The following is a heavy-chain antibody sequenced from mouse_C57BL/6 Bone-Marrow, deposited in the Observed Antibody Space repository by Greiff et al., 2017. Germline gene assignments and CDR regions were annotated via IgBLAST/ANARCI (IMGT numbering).Heavy chain of an antibody. D-gene: IGHD1-1*01. Sequence: EVKLVESGGGLVKPGGSLKLSCAASGFTFSDYGMHWVRQAPEKGLEWVAYISSGSSTIYYADTVKGRFTISRDNAKNTRFLQMTSLRSEDTAMYYCARSYYALDYWCQGTTLTVSS. CDR3: ARSYYALDY. CDR1: GFTFSDYG. CDR2: ISSGSSTI. V-gene: IGHV5-17*01. J-gene: IGHJ2*01.